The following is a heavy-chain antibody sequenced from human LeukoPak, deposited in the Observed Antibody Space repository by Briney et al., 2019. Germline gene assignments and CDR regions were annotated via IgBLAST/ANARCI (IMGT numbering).Heavy chain of an antibody. CDR3: ARILDSAWGELGY. Sequence: GGSLRLSCAGSGFSFSSYGMHWVRQAPGKGLECMAFIRSDGSNKYYADSVKGRFTISRDNSKNTLYLQMNSLRAEDTAVYYCARILDSAWGELGYWGQGTLVTVSS. J-gene: IGHJ4*02. CDR2: IRSDGSNK. CDR1: GFSFSSYG. D-gene: IGHD6-19*01. V-gene: IGHV3-30*02.